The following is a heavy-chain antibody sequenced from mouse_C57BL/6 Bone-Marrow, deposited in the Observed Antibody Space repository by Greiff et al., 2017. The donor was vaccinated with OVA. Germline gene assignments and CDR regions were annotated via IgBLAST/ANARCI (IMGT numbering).Heavy chain of an antibody. CDR3: ARGGITTVVATRGYAMDY. V-gene: IGHV1-63*01. CDR1: GYTFTNYW. J-gene: IGHJ4*01. Sequence: VNVVESGAELVRPGTSVKMSCKASGYTFTNYWIGWAKQRPGHGLEWIGDIYPGGGYTNYNEKFKGKATLTADKSSSTAYMQFSSLTSEDSAIYYCARGGITTVVATRGYAMDYWGQGTSVTVSS. D-gene: IGHD1-1*01. CDR2: IYPGGGYT.